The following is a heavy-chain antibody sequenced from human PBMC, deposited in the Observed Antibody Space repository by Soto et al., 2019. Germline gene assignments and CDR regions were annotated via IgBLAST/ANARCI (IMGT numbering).Heavy chain of an antibody. J-gene: IGHJ5*02. Sequence: QVQLVQSGAEVKKPGSSVKVSCKASGGTFSSYAISWVRQAPGQGLEWMGGIIPIFGTANYAQKFQGRVTITADESTSPAYMQLSSLRSEDTAVYYCARDLFAGELNWFDPWGQGPLVTVSS. CDR2: IIPIFGTA. V-gene: IGHV1-69*01. CDR3: ARDLFAGELNWFDP. CDR1: GGTFSSYA. D-gene: IGHD1-7*01.